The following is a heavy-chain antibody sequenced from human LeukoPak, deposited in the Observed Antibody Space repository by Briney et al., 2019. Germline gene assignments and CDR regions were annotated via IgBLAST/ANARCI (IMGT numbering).Heavy chain of an antibody. CDR3: ARGDWLDY. V-gene: IGHV1-18*01. Sequence: XSVXXSXXXSGYXFTSXGISWVXXAXGXGLEWMGWISTYNGNTNYAQKLQGRVTTTTDTSTSTAYMEVRSLRSDDTAVYYCARGDWLDYWGQGTLVTVSS. J-gene: IGHJ4*02. CDR1: GYXFTSXG. CDR2: ISTYNGNT. D-gene: IGHD3/OR15-3a*01.